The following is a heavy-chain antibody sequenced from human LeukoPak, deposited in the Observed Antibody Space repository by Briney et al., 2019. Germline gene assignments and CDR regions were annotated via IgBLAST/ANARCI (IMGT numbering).Heavy chain of an antibody. V-gene: IGHV3-30*02. CDR2: MQYDGSDK. J-gene: IGHJ5*02. Sequence: GGSLRLSCAASGFSFSNYGTHWVRQAPGKGLEWVTFMQYDGSDKFYADSVKGRFTISRDNSKNTVYLQMNSLRTDDTAVYYCARGSGSYPVRWFDPWGQGTLVTVSS. D-gene: IGHD1-26*01. CDR1: GFSFSNYG. CDR3: ARGSGSYPVRWFDP.